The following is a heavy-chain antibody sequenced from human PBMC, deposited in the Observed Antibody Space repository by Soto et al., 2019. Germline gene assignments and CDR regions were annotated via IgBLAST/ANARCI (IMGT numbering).Heavy chain of an antibody. CDR2: VYHTGRT. CDR1: GGSFKSGSYS. Sequence: PSETLSLTXTVSGGSFKSGSYSWSWIRQPPGKGLEWIGYVYHTGRTSYNPSLKSRVSISMDTSKNQFSLNLDPVTAADTAVYFCARDFAYFDSWGQGTLVTVSS. J-gene: IGHJ4*02. CDR3: ARDFAYFDS. V-gene: IGHV4-61*01. D-gene: IGHD3-3*01.